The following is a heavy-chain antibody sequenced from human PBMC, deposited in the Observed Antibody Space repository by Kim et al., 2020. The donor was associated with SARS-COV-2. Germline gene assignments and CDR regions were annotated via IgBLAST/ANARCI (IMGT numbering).Heavy chain of an antibody. Sequence: ADSVKGRFTISRDNAKNTLYLQMNSLRAEDTAVYYCARVPDYVDYEGLDYWGQGTLVTVSS. D-gene: IGHD4-17*01. CDR3: ARVPDYVDYEGLDY. J-gene: IGHJ4*02. V-gene: IGHV3-74*01.